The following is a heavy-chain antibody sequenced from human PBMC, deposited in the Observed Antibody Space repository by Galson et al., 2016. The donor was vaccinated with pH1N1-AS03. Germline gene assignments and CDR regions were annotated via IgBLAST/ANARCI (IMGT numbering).Heavy chain of an antibody. D-gene: IGHD1-20*01. V-gene: IGHV3-7*03. J-gene: IGHJ4*02. CDR1: GFTFSTYW. CDR2: IKPDGSEK. CDR3: ASDHNWNAY. Sequence: SLRLSCAVSGFTFSTYWMSWVRQAPGKGLEWVTNIKPDGSEKYYVDSVKGRFTISRDNAKNSLFLQMNSLRPEDTAVYYCASDHNWNAYWGQGTLVTVSS.